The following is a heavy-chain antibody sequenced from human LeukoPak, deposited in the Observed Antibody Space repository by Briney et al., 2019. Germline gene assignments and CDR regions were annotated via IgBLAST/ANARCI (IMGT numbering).Heavy chain of an antibody. CDR2: INTNNVNR. Sequence: ASVKVSCKASGYTFTSYGINWVRQAPGQGLEWMGWINTNNVNRNYAQKLQGRVTMTTDTSTNTAYMELMSLTSDDTAVYYCARAGRIQEALFWPIVVVEERYLYYFDYWGQGTLVTVSS. D-gene: IGHD2-15*01. J-gene: IGHJ4*02. V-gene: IGHV1-18*01. CDR3: ARAGRIQEALFWPIVVVEERYLYYFDY. CDR1: GYTFTSYG.